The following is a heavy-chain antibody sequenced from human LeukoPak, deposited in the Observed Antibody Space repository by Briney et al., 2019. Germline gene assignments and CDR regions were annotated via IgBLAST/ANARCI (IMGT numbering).Heavy chain of an antibody. CDR3: VKDVNSSGYYLGFDY. Sequence: PGGSLRLSCAASGFTFNTYAMSWVRQAPGKGLEWVTTISGGGDKQYADHVKGRFTVSRDDSKNTLYLQMNSLRAEDTALYYCVKDVNSSGYYLGFDYWGQGTLVTVSS. J-gene: IGHJ4*02. CDR1: GFTFNTYA. V-gene: IGHV3-23*01. CDR2: ISGGGDK. D-gene: IGHD3-22*01.